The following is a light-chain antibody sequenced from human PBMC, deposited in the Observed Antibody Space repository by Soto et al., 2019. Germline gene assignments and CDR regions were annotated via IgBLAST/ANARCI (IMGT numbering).Light chain of an antibody. CDR2: GAS. J-gene: IGKJ4*01. CDR3: QQYNNWPFT. Sequence: EIVMTQSPATLSVSPGERATLSCRASQSFSSSLAWYQQKPGQAPRLLIYGASARATGILARFSGSGSGTEFTFTLSSLQSEDFAVYYFQQYNNWPFTFGGGTKVEI. V-gene: IGKV3-15*01. CDR1: QSFSSS.